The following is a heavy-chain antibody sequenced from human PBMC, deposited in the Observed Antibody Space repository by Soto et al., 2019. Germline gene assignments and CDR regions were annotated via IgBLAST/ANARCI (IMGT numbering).Heavy chain of an antibody. CDR2: ISPSGGGT. CDR3: TGEPGGGGGYIPAYTYYGMDV. V-gene: IGHV1-46*01. D-gene: IGHD5-12*01. Sequence: QVQLVQSGAEVRKPGASVKVSCKAPEYTFSNYYLHWVRQAPEQGLEWLGVISPSGGGTTYAPKFQGGVTVPRDTSTGRVRMDLYSLRSEATAVYYCTGEPGGGGGYIPAYTYYGMDVWGQGTTVTVSS. CDR1: EYTFSNYY. J-gene: IGHJ6*02.